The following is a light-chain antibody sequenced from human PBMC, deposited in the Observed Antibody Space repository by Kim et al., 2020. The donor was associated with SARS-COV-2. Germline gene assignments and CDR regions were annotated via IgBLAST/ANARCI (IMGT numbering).Light chain of an antibody. J-gene: IGKJ1*01. V-gene: IGKV3-20*01. Sequence: EIVLTQSPGTLSLSPGERATLSCRASQSVSSNYLAWYQQKLGQAPRLLIYAASNSATGIPDRFSGSGSGTDFTLTIDRLEPEDFAVYYCQQYGSSPWTFGLGTKVDIK. CDR1: QSVSSNY. CDR3: QQYGSSPWT. CDR2: AAS.